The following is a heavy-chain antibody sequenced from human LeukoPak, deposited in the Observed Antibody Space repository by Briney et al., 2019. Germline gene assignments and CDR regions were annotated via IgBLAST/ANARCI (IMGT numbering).Heavy chain of an antibody. CDR2: IYHSGST. Sequence: LETLSLTCSVSGFSISSGYYWGWIRQPPGKGLEWIASIYHSGSTYYNPSLKSRVTIAVDTSKNQFSLKARSVTAADTAEYYCARVAAGTGFFQHWGQGTLVTVSS. D-gene: IGHD6-13*01. CDR3: ARVAAGTGFFQH. V-gene: IGHV4-38-2*02. CDR1: GFSISSGYY. J-gene: IGHJ1*01.